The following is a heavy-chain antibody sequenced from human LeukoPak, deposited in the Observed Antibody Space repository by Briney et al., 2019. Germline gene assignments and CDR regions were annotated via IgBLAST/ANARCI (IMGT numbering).Heavy chain of an antibody. Sequence: GGSLRLSCVASGFTFSKYWMTWVRQAPGKVLEWVANIRGDGSVKYLLDSVKGRFTISRDNVKNSLSLEMNSLRAEDTAVYYCSRDANYYDSSRHYFDAFDIWGQGTMVTVSS. V-gene: IGHV3-7*01. CDR3: SRDANYYDSSRHYFDAFDI. D-gene: IGHD3-22*01. CDR1: GFTFSKYW. CDR2: IRGDGSVK. J-gene: IGHJ3*02.